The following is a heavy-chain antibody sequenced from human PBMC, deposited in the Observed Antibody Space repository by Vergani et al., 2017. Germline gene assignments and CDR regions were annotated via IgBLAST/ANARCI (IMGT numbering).Heavy chain of an antibody. V-gene: IGHV1-69*06. J-gene: IGHJ4*02. CDR2: IIPILGTA. D-gene: IGHD3-16*02. CDR1: GGTFSSYA. CDR3: CLWGSYRHTNFDY. Sequence: QVQLVQSGAEVKKPGSSVKVSCKASGGTFSSYAISWVRQAPGQGLEWMGGIIPILGTANYAQKFQGRVTITADKSTSTAYMELSSLRSEDTAVYYCCLWGSYRHTNFDYWGQGTLVTVSS.